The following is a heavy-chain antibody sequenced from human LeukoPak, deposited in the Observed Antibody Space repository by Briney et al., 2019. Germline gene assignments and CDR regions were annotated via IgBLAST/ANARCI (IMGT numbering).Heavy chain of an antibody. CDR1: GGSFSGYY. CDR2: INHSGST. V-gene: IGHV4-34*01. Sequence: SETPSLTCAVYGGSFSGYYWSWIRQPPGKGLEWIGEINHSGSTNYNPSLKSRVTISVDTSKNQFSLKLSSVTAADTAVYYCARGPFTWGSRAFDIWGQGTMVTVSS. D-gene: IGHD7-27*01. J-gene: IGHJ3*02. CDR3: ARGPFTWGSRAFDI.